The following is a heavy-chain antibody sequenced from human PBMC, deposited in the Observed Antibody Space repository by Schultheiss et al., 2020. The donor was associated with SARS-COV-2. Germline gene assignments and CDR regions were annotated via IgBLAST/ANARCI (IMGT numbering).Heavy chain of an antibody. D-gene: IGHD2-21*01. V-gene: IGHV3-48*02. Sequence: GGSLRLSCAASGFTIRTYSMNWVRQAPGKGLEWVSYISGSSRYIYNADSVKGRFTISRDNAKNSLYLQMNSLRDEDTAVYYCARDCGKGYGMDVWGQGTTVTVSS. CDR1: GFTIRTYS. CDR2: ISGSSRYI. CDR3: ARDCGKGYGMDV. J-gene: IGHJ6*02.